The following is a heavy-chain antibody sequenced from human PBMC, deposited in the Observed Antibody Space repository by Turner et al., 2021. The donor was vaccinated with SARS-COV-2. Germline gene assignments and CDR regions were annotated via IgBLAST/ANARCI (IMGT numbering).Heavy chain of an antibody. CDR3: ARHPLNYDFWSGYYYYGMDV. D-gene: IGHD3-3*01. Sequence: QVQLQESGPGLVKPSETLSLTCTVSGGSISSYYWSWIRQPPGKGLEWIGYIYYSRSTNYNPSLKSRVTISVDTSKNQFSLKLSSVTAADTAVYYCARHPLNYDFWSGYYYYGMDVWGQVTTVTVSS. J-gene: IGHJ6*02. V-gene: IGHV4-59*08. CDR2: IYYSRST. CDR1: GGSISSYY.